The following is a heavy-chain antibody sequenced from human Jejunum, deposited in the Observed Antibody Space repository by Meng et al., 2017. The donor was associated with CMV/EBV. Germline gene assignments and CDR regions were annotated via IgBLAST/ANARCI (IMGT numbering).Heavy chain of an antibody. Sequence: VQGVQPGAEVKGPGAPVKVSCTASYYTFSGYGVSWFRQAPGQGLEWMAWLGSHDGDTGHAPRFQGRGTVTTDRPTATAYMELRNLRSEDTGVYYCAKGTPGRRYAENWGQGTLVTVSS. V-gene: IGHV1-18*01. CDR3: AKGTPGRRYAEN. CDR1: YYTFSGYG. D-gene: IGHD3-10*01. CDR2: LGSHDGDT. J-gene: IGHJ4*02.